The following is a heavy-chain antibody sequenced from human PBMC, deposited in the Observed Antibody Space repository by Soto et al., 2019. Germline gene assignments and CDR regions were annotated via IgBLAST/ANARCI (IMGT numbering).Heavy chain of an antibody. Sequence: SETLSLTCTVSGGSISSYYWSWIRQPPGKGLEWIGYIYYSGSTNYNPSLKSRVTISVDTSKNQFSLKLSSVTAADTAVYYCARDRGAGGEKYYYYYGMDVWGQGTTVTVSS. CDR3: ARDRGAGGEKYYYYYGMDV. CDR1: GGSISSYY. V-gene: IGHV4-59*01. D-gene: IGHD3-16*01. CDR2: IYYSGST. J-gene: IGHJ6*02.